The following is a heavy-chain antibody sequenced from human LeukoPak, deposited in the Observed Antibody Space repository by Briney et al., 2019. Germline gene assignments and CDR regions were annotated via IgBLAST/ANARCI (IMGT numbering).Heavy chain of an antibody. D-gene: IGHD2-15*01. CDR2: MNPNSGNT. J-gene: IGHJ4*02. CDR3: ARSYCSGGSCYSGNIDY. V-gene: IGHV1-8*01. Sequence: ASVKVSCKASGYTFTSYDINWVRQATGQGLEWMGWMNPNSGNTGYAQKFQGRVTMTRSTSISTAYMELSSLRSEDTAVYYCARSYCSGGSCYSGNIDYWGQGTLVTVSS. CDR1: GYTFTSYD.